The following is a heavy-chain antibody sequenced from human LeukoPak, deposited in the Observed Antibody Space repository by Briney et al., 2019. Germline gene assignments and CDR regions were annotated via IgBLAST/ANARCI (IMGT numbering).Heavy chain of an antibody. D-gene: IGHD5-24*01. Sequence: GGSLRLSCAASGFTFSSYAMNWVRLAPGKGLEWVANIKEDGTETYYVDSVKGRFTISRDNAKNSLYLQMNSLRVEDTAVYYCAKEGRSLQTYWGQGTLVTVSS. CDR3: AKEGRSLQTY. CDR2: IKEDGTET. J-gene: IGHJ4*02. V-gene: IGHV3-7*03. CDR1: GFTFSSYA.